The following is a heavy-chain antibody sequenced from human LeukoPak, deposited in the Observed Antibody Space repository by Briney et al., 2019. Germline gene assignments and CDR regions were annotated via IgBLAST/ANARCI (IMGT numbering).Heavy chain of an antibody. CDR2: FSASGVA. Sequence: SETLSLTCTVSGYSISSYFWSWIRQPAGKRLEWIGRFSASGVANYYPSLKSRVTMSIDRSKSQFSLEVTSVTAADTAIYYCAREGPYAGNYYANFDYWGQGTLVTVSS. CDR3: AREGPYAGNYYANFDY. CDR1: GYSISSYF. V-gene: IGHV4-4*07. D-gene: IGHD1-26*01. J-gene: IGHJ4*02.